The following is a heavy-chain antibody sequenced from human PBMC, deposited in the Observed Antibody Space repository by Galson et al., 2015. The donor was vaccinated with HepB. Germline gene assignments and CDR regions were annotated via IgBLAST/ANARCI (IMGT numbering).Heavy chain of an antibody. J-gene: IGHJ4*02. V-gene: IGHV3-74*01. CDR2: ISSDGSST. CDR3: AKDDDYAEYGYYFDH. CDR1: GFTFSSYW. D-gene: IGHD4-17*01. Sequence: SLRLSCAASGFTFSSYWMHWVRQAPGKGLVWVSRISSDGSSTSYADSVKGRFTISRDNAKNTLYLQMNSLRAEDTAVYYCAKDDDYAEYGYYFDHWGQGTLVTVSS.